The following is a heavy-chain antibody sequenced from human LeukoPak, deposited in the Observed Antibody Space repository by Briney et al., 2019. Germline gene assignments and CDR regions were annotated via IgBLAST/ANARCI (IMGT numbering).Heavy chain of an antibody. CDR3: ARGAALRPYYMDV. Sequence: GGSLRLSCAASGFTFSSYWMHWVRQAPGKGLVWVSRINSDGSSTSYADSVKGRFTISRDNAKNTLYLQMNSLRAEDTAVYYCARGAALRPYYMDVWGKGTTVTVSS. V-gene: IGHV3-74*01. J-gene: IGHJ6*03. D-gene: IGHD6-13*01. CDR1: GFTFSSYW. CDR2: INSDGSST.